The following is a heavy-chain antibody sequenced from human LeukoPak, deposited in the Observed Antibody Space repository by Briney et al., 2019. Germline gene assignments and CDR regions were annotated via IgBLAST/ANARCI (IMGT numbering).Heavy chain of an antibody. V-gene: IGHV3-7*01. CDR2: IKQDGSEK. J-gene: IGHJ4*02. CDR3: ASARSLGELSLSRDTDNTFDY. D-gene: IGHD3-16*02. CDR1: GFTFSSYW. Sequence: GGSLRLSCAASGFTFSSYWMSWVRQAPGKGLEWVANIKQDGSEKYYVDSVKGRFIICRDNAKNSLYLQMNGLRAEDTAVYYCASARSLGELSLSRDTDNTFDYWGQGTLVTVSS.